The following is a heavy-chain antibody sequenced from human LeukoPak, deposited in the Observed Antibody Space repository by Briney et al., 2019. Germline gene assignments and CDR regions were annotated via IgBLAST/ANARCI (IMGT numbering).Heavy chain of an antibody. CDR1: GFTFSSYA. D-gene: IGHD4-17*01. CDR3: AKAIRWDAVTKVLTH. CDR2: TSGSGGST. Sequence: GGSLRLSCAASGFTFSSYAMSWVRQAPGKGLEWVSATSGSGGSTYYADSVKGRFTISRDNSKNTLYLQMNSLRAEDTAVYYCAKAIRWDAVTKVLTHWGQGTLVTVSS. V-gene: IGHV3-23*01. J-gene: IGHJ4*02.